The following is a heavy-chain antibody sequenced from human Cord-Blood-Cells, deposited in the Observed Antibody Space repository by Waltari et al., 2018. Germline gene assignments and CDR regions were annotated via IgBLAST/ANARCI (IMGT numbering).Heavy chain of an antibody. Sequence: QLPQQESGPGLVTPSENSSPTRTVPGGSISSSSYYLGWSRQSHGKGLEWFGGIYYSGSTYYTPAVKSLVTISLDTSKNQCSLKLSSVTAADPAVYYCARQDIVVVPAAIGYFDYWGQGTLFTVSS. V-gene: IGHV4-39*01. J-gene: IGHJ4*02. CDR1: GGSISSSSYY. CDR2: IYYSGST. D-gene: IGHD2-2*01. CDR3: ARQDIVVVPAAIGYFDY.